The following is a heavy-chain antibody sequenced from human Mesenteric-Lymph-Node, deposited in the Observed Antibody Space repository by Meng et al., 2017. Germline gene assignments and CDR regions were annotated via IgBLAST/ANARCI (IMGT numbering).Heavy chain of an antibody. CDR1: GGSISSSSYY. CDR3: ATVRFCYDSTFDY. CDR2: IYYSGST. J-gene: IGHJ4*02. V-gene: IGHV4-39*07. Sequence: SETLSLTCTASGGSISSSSYYWGWIRQPPGKGLEWIGSIYYSGSTYYNPSLKSRVTISVDTSKNQFSLKLSSVTAADTAVYYCATVRFCYDSTFDYWGQGTLVTVSS. D-gene: IGHD3-22*01.